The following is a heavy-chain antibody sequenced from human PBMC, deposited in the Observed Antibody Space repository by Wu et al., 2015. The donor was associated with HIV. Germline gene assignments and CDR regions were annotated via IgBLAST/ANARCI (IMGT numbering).Heavy chain of an antibody. CDR2: ISGDTGAT. Sequence: QVQLVQSGAKVKKPGASVKVSCKTSGYTFSGYFLHWVRQAPGQGLEWMGWISGDTGATRYAQKFQARVTLTRDTSITTTYMELRGLESDDTAVYYCARYIGYCYFDFWGRGTLVTVSS. CDR3: ARYIGYCYFDF. CDR1: GYTFSGYF. J-gene: IGHJ2*01. V-gene: IGHV1-2*02.